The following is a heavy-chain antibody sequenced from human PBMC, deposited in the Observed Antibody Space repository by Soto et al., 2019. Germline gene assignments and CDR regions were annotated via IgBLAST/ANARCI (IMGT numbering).Heavy chain of an antibody. CDR3: AKDPRTYCSSTSCPFDY. CDR1: GFSVYSYA. D-gene: IGHD2-2*01. V-gene: IGHV3-23*01. Sequence: PGGSTRLSCAASGFSVYSYAMSWVRQEPGKGLEWVSAISGSGGSTYYADSVKGRFTISRDNSKNTLYLQMNSLRAEDTAVYYCAKDPRTYCSSTSCPFDYWGQGTLVTVSS. CDR2: ISGSGGST. J-gene: IGHJ4*02.